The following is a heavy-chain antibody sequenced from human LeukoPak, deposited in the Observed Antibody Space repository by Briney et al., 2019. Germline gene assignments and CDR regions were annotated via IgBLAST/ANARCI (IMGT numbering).Heavy chain of an antibody. CDR2: ISASGGST. D-gene: IGHD3-22*01. CDR3: AKDFGRKYDSKTC. J-gene: IGHJ4*02. V-gene: IGHV3-23*01. Sequence: GGSLRLSCAASGFTFSSYAMSRVRQAPGKGLEWVSAISASGGSTDYADSVKGRFMISRDNSRNTLYLQMNSLRADDTAVYYCAKDFGRKYDSKTCWGQGTLVTVSS. CDR1: GFTFSSYA.